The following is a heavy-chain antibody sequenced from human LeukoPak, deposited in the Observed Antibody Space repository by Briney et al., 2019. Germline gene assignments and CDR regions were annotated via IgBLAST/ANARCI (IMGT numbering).Heavy chain of an antibody. CDR3: SKWKAIVLVPAARSPIDY. CDR1: GFDFSVYW. V-gene: IGHV3-23*01. Sequence: GGSLRLSCAGSGFDFSVYWMTWVRQAPGKGLEWVSAISGSGVSTYYADSVKGRFIISRDTSKNTLYLQMNSLRAEDTAVYYCSKWKAIVLVPAARSPIDYWGQGTLVTVSS. CDR2: ISGSGVST. D-gene: IGHD2-2*01. J-gene: IGHJ4*02.